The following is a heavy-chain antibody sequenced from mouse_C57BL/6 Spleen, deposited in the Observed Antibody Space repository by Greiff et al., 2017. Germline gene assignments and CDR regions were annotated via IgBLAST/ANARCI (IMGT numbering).Heavy chain of an antibody. CDR2: ISDGGSYT. J-gene: IGHJ2*01. CDR1: GFTFSSYA. V-gene: IGHV5-4*03. CDR3: ARAGYDYDFDY. D-gene: IGHD2-4*01. Sequence: EVKVEESGGGLVKPGGSLKLSCAASGFTFSSYAMSWVRQTPEKRLEWVATISDGGSYTYYPDNVKGRFTISRDNAKNNLYLQMSHLKSEDTAMYYCARAGYDYDFDYWGQGTTLTVSS.